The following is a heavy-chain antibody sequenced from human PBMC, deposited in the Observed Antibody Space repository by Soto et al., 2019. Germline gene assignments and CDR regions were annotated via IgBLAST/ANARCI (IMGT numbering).Heavy chain of an antibody. CDR1: GFTFSSYG. V-gene: IGHV3-33*01. Sequence: GGSLRLSCAASGFTFSSYGMHWVRQAPGKGLEWVAVIWYDGSNKYYADSVKGRFTISRDNSKNTLYLQMNSLRAEDTAVYYCARASGYCSGGSCYPDAFDIWGQGTMVTVSS. J-gene: IGHJ3*02. CDR2: IWYDGSNK. CDR3: ARASGYCSGGSCYPDAFDI. D-gene: IGHD2-15*01.